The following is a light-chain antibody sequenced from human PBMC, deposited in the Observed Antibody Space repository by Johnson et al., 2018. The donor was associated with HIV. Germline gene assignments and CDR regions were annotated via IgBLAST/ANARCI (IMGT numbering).Light chain of an antibody. J-gene: IGLJ1*01. CDR3: GTWDSSLSAPYG. Sequence: QSVLTQPPSVSAAPGQKVTISCSGSSSNIGNNYVSWYQQLPGTAPKLLIYENNKRPSGIPDRFSGSKSGTSATLGITGLQTGDEADYYCGTWDSSLSAPYGFGTAPQFTVL. CDR1: SSNIGNNY. V-gene: IGLV1-51*02. CDR2: ENN.